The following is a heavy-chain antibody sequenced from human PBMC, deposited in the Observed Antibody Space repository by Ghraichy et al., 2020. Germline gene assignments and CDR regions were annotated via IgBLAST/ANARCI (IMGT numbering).Heavy chain of an antibody. CDR1: GFTFSSYW. J-gene: IGHJ4*02. V-gene: IGHV3-7*01. CDR2: IKQDGSEK. CDR3: ASQGGYYDYVWGSYRSGILDY. D-gene: IGHD3-16*02. Sequence: GGSLRLSCAASGFTFSSYWMSWVRQAPGKGLEWVANIKQDGSEKYYVDSVKGRFTISRDNAKNSLYLQMNSLRAEDTAVYYCASQGGYYDYVWGSYRSGILDYWGQGTLVTVSS.